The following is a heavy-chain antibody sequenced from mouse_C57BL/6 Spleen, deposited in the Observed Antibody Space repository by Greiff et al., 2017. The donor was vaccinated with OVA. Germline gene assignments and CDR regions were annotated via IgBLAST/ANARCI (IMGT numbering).Heavy chain of an antibody. V-gene: IGHV14-2*01. D-gene: IGHD3-3*01. J-gene: IGHJ2*01. CDR1: GFNIKDYY. Sequence: VQLQQSGAELVKPGASVKLSCTASGFNIKDYYMHWVKQRPEQGLEWIGRIDPEDGETKYDPQFQGKATITADTSSNTAYLQLSSVTSEDTAVYYCARGDEYYFDYWGQGTTLTVSS. CDR3: ARGDEYYFDY. CDR2: IDPEDGET.